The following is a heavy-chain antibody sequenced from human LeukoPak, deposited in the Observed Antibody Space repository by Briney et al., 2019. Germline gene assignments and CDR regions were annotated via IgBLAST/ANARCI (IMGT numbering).Heavy chain of an antibody. Sequence: GGSLRLSCAASGFTFSRYWMHWVRQATGKGPVWVSRMNSDGSSTSYADSVKGRFTISRDNAKNTLYLQMNSLRAEDTAVYYCAGDFGISEVYWGQGTLVTVSS. J-gene: IGHJ4*02. V-gene: IGHV3-74*01. CDR3: AGDFGISEVY. CDR2: MNSDGSST. CDR1: GFTFSRYW. D-gene: IGHD1-20*01.